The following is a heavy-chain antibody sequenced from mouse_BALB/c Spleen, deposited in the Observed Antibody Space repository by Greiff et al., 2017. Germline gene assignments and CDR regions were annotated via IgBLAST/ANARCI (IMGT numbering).Heavy chain of an antibody. Sequence: VQLQQSGAELVRPGTSVKVSCKASGYAFTNYLIEWVKQRPGQGLEWIGVINPGSGGTNYNEKFKGKATLTADKSSSTAYMQLSSLTSDDSAVYFGARNYDVYYAMDYWGQGTSVTVSS. CDR1: GYAFTNYL. D-gene: IGHD2-4*01. V-gene: IGHV1-54*01. CDR3: ARNYDVYYAMDY. CDR2: INPGSGGT. J-gene: IGHJ4*01.